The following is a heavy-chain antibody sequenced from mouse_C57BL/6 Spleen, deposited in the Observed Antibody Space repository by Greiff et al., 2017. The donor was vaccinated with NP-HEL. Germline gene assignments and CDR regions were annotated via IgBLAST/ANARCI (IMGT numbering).Heavy chain of an antibody. CDR3: ARSLDY. J-gene: IGHJ2*01. Sequence: LQESGPELVKPGASVKISCKASGYAFSSSWMNWVKQRPGKGLEWIGRIYPGDGDTNYNGKFKGKATLTADKSSSTAYMQLSSLTSEDSAVYFCARSLDYWGQGTTLTVSS. CDR2: IYPGDGDT. CDR1: GYAFSSSW. V-gene: IGHV1-82*01.